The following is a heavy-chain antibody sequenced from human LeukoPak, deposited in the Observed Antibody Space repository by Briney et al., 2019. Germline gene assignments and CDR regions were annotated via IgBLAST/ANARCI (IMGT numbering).Heavy chain of an antibody. CDR2: ISSSSSYI. CDR3: ARDRPSVWFGEPPYYYYYMDV. D-gene: IGHD3-10*01. J-gene: IGHJ6*03. V-gene: IGHV3-21*01. Sequence: PGGSLRLSCAASGFTFSSYSMNWVRQAPGKGLEWVSSISSSSSYIYYADSVKGRFTISRDNAKNSLYLQMNSLRAEDTAVYYCARDRPSVWFGEPPYYYYYMDVWGKGTTVTVSS. CDR1: GFTFSSYS.